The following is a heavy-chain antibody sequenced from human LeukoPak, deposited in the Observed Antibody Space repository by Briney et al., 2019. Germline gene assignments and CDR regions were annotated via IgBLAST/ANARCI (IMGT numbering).Heavy chain of an antibody. V-gene: IGHV4-34*01. Sequence: SETLSLTCTVSGGSISSYYWSWIRQPPGKGLEWIGEINHSGSTNYNPSLKSRVTISVDTSKNQFSLKLSSVTAADTAVYYCARVYDSDIWGQGTMVTVSS. CDR1: GGSISSYY. J-gene: IGHJ3*02. CDR2: INHSGST. CDR3: ARVYDSDI. D-gene: IGHD2/OR15-2a*01.